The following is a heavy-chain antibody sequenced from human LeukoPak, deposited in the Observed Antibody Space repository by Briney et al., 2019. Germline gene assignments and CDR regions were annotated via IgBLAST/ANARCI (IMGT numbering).Heavy chain of an antibody. CDR1: GFTFSSYS. J-gene: IGHJ4*02. CDR2: ISSSSSYI. CDR3: ARDRESKRGWYYDILTGIRFDY. V-gene: IGHV3-21*01. D-gene: IGHD3-9*01. Sequence: GGSLRLSCAASGFTFSSYSMNWVRQAPGKGLEWVSSISSSSSYIYYADSVKGRFTISRDNAKNSLYLQMNSLRAEDTAVYYCARDRESKRGWYYDILTGIRFDYWGQGTLVTVSS.